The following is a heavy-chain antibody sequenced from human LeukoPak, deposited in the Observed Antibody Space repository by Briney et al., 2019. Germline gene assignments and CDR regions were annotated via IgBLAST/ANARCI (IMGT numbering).Heavy chain of an antibody. CDR1: GFTFSSVA. J-gene: IGHJ5*02. CDR2: ISGSGGST. CDR3: HVRGVISLGNNCFAP. Sequence: PGGSLRLSCAASGFTFSSVAMSWVRQAPGKGLEWVSAISGSGGSTYYADSVKGRFTISRDNSKNKVYLQMNSLRAEDTAVYYCHVRGVISLGNNCFAPWGQGTLVTVSS. D-gene: IGHD3-10*01. V-gene: IGHV3-23*01.